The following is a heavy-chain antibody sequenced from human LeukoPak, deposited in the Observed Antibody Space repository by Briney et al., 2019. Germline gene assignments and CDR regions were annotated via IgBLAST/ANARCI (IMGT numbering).Heavy chain of an antibody. CDR3: ARVFGYNYGYPLGVDY. D-gene: IGHD3-10*01. V-gene: IGHV4-38-2*01. CDR1: GYSISSGYY. Sequence: SETLSLTCAVSGYSISSGYYWGWIRQPPGKGLEWFGSIYHSGSTYYNPSLKSRVTISVDTSKNQFSLKLSSVTAADTAVYYCARVFGYNYGYPLGVDYWGQGTLVTVSS. CDR2: IYHSGST. J-gene: IGHJ4*02.